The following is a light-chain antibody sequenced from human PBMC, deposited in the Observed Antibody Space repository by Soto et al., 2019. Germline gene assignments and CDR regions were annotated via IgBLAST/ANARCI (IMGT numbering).Light chain of an antibody. J-gene: IGKJ2*01. CDR3: QQYDNLPT. CDR1: PDISNY. V-gene: IGKV1-33*01. CDR2: DAS. Sequence: DIQMTQSPSSLSASVGDRVTITCQASPDISNYLNWYQQKPGKAPKLLIYDASNLETGVPSRFSGSGSGTDFTFTISSLQPEDIATYYCQQYDNLPTFGQGTKLESK.